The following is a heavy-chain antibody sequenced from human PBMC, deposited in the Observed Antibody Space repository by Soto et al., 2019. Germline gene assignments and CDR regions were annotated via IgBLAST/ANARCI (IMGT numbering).Heavy chain of an antibody. V-gene: IGHV3-30-3*01. CDR3: ARSIAARLNWFDP. Sequence: PGGSLRLSCAASGFTFSSYAMHWVRQAPGKGLEWVAVISHDGSNKYYVDSVKGRFTISRDNSKNSLYLQMNSLRAEDTAVYYCARSIAARLNWFDPWGQGTLVTVSS. J-gene: IGHJ5*02. CDR2: ISHDGSNK. CDR1: GFTFSSYA. D-gene: IGHD6-6*01.